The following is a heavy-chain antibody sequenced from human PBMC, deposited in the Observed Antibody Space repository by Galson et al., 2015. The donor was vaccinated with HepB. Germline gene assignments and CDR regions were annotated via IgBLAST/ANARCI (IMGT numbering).Heavy chain of an antibody. CDR3: SRRRKLYGMDV. CDR1: GLTFNLYA. J-gene: IGHJ6*02. V-gene: IGHV3-23*01. Sequence: SLRLSCAASGLTFNLYAISWVRQAPGKGLEWVSVIGSDGDDIHYTDSVNGRFTISRDNSNNMVYLQMNSLRVEDTAVYYCSRRRKLYGMDVWGQGTTVTVSS. D-gene: IGHD2-15*01. CDR2: IGSDGDDI.